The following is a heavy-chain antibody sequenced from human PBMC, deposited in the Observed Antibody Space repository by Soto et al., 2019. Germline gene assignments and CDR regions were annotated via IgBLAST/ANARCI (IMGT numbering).Heavy chain of an antibody. V-gene: IGHV1-18*04. CDR1: GYTFTSYG. Sequence: ASVKVSCKASGYTFTSYGISWVRQAPGQGLEWMGWISAYNGSTNYAQKLQGRVTMTTDTSTSTAYMELRSLRSDDTAVYYCAREPRGRGYYDFWSGYLYYYYGMDVWGQGTTVTVSS. D-gene: IGHD3-3*01. CDR3: AREPRGRGYYDFWSGYLYYYYGMDV. J-gene: IGHJ6*02. CDR2: ISAYNGST.